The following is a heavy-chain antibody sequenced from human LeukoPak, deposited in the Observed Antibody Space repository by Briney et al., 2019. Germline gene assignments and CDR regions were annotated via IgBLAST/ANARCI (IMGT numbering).Heavy chain of an antibody. D-gene: IGHD6-19*01. V-gene: IGHV3-21*01. CDR3: ARDEIAVAGYFDY. Sequence: GGSLRLSCAASGFTFTNYNMDWVRQAPGKGLEWVSSITSSGRYIDYADSVKGRFTISRDNAKNSLYLQMNSLRAEDTAVYYCARDEIAVAGYFDYWGQGTLVTVSS. J-gene: IGHJ4*02. CDR1: GFTFTNYN. CDR2: ITSSGRYI.